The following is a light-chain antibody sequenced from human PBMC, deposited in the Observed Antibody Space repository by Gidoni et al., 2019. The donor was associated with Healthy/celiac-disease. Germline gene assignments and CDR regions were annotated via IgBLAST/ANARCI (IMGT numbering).Light chain of an antibody. J-gene: IGLJ2*01. V-gene: IGLV2-14*01. CDR3: SSYTSSSTL. CDR2: EVS. Sequence: QSALTQPASVSASPGQSITIPCTGTSSDVGGYNYVSWYQQHPGKAPKLMIYEVSNRPSGVSNRFSGSKSGNTASLTISGLQAEDEADYYCSSYTSSSTLFGGGTKLTVL. CDR1: SSDVGGYNY.